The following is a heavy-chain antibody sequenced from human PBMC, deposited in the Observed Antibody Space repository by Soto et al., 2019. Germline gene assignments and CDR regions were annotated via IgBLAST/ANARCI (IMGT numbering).Heavy chain of an antibody. CDR1: GGTFSSYA. CDR2: IMPIFGTA. D-gene: IGHD1-26*01. CDR3: AREVGATLNWFDP. Sequence: QVQLVQSGAEVKKPGSSVKVSCKASGGTFSSYAISWVRQAPGQGLEWMGGIMPIFGTANYAQKFQGRVTITADESTSTASMELSSLRSEDPAAYYCAREVGATLNWFDPWGQGTLVTVSS. J-gene: IGHJ5*02. V-gene: IGHV1-69*01.